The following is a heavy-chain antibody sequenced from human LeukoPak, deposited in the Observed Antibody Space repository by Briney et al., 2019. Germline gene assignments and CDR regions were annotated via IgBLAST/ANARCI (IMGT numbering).Heavy chain of an antibody. V-gene: IGHV3-53*01. J-gene: IGHJ4*02. D-gene: IGHD2-2*01. CDR1: GFTVSSNY. CDR3: AGEGCSSISCYEGGLFDY. CDR2: IYSGGRT. Sequence: GRSLRLSCAASGFTVSSNYMSWVRQAPGKGMEWVSVIYSGGRTYYADSVKGRFTISRDNSKNTLYLQMNSLRAEDPAVYYWAGEGCSSISCYEGGLFDYGGQGTLVIVSS.